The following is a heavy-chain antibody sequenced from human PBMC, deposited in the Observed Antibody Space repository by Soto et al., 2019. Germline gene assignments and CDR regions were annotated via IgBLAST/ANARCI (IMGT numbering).Heavy chain of an antibody. CDR2: ISGGGGRT. J-gene: IGHJ4*02. CDR1: GVTFSIYA. V-gene: IGHV3-23*01. CDR3: AKIRDNWTDY. D-gene: IGHD3-10*01. Sequence: EVQLLESGGGLVQPGGSLRLSCVASGVTFSIYAMSWVRQAPGKGLEWVSTISGGGGRTYYADSVKGRFTSSRDNSKNTLYLQMNSLRAEDTALYYCAKIRDNWTDYWGQGTLVTVSS.